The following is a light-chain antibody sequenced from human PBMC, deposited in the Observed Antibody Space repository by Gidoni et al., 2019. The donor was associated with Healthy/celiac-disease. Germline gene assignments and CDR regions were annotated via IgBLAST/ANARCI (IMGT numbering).Light chain of an antibody. Sequence: DIVMTQSPLSLPVTPGEPASISCRSSQSLLHSNGYNYLDWYLQKPGQSPQLLIYLGSNRASGVPDRFSGSGSGTDFTLKISRVEAEDVGVYYCMQALQPTKTFXXXTKLEIK. CDR3: MQALQPTKT. CDR1: QSLLHSNGYNY. V-gene: IGKV2-28*01. CDR2: LGS. J-gene: IGKJ2*01.